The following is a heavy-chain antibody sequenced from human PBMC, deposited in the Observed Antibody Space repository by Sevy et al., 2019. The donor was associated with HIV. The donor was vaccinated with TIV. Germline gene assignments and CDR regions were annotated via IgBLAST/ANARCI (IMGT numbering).Heavy chain of an antibody. V-gene: IGHV3-33*01. CDR1: GFNFSIYG. D-gene: IGHD4-17*01. CDR3: VRGRDYGNFDF. J-gene: IGHJ4*02. CDR2: IWYDGTNK. Sequence: GGSLRLSCAASGFNFSIYGMHWVRQAPGKGLEWVALIWYDGTNKYYRDSVKGRFTISRDNSKNTLFLQRNSLRAEDTALYYGVRGRDYGNFDFWGQGTLVTVSS.